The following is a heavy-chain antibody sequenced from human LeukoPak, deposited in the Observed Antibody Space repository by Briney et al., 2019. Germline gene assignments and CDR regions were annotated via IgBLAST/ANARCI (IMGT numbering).Heavy chain of an antibody. V-gene: IGHV3-30-3*01. CDR2: ISYDGSNK. D-gene: IGHD3-22*01. CDR3: ATMIVVVIAPDAFDI. Sequence: GGSLRLSCAASGFTFSSYAMHWVRQAPGKGLEWVAVISYDGSNKYYADSVKGRFTISRDNSKNTLYLQMNSLRAEDTAVYYCATMIVVVIAPDAFDIWGQGTMVTVSS. CDR1: GFTFSSYA. J-gene: IGHJ3*02.